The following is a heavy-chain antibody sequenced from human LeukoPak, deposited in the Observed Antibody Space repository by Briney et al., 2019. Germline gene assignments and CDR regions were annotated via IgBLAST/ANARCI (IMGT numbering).Heavy chain of an antibody. J-gene: IGHJ6*02. D-gene: IGHD3-10*01. CDR1: GGTFCGYN. CDR3: ARCGYGSGSYPTYGMDV. V-gene: IGHV4-34*01. CDR2: INHSGST. Sequence: PSETLSLTCAVYGGTFCGYNWSWIRQPPGKGLEWIGEINHSGSTNYNPSLKSQVTISVDTSKNQFSLKLRSVTAADTAVYYCARCGYGSGSYPTYGMDVWGQGTTVTVSS.